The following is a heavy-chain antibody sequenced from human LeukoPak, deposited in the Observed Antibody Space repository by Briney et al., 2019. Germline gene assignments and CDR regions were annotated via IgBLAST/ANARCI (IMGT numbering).Heavy chain of an antibody. CDR2: ISGSGGST. CDR3: ARGGGYDYVWGSHYYFDY. CDR1: GFTFSSYA. D-gene: IGHD3-16*01. Sequence: GGSLRLSCAASGFTFSSYAMSWVRQAPGKGLEWVSAISGSGGSTYYADSVKGRFTISRDNSKNTLYLQMNSLRAEDTAVYYCARGGGYDYVWGSHYYFDYWGQGTLVTVTS. J-gene: IGHJ4*02. V-gene: IGHV3-23*01.